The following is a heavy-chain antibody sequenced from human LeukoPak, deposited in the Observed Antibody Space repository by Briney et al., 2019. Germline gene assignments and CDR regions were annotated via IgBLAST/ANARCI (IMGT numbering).Heavy chain of an antibody. D-gene: IGHD1-1*01. Sequence: PSETLSLTCTVSGVSISTSSYYWGWVRQPPGKGLEWIGSIYDSANIEYKPSFESRVTLSVDTSKNQLSLRLTSVTAADPAVYYCARHGGPTREIFAHWGGGTLVSVS. V-gene: IGHV4-39*01. CDR3: ARHGGPTREIFAH. CDR2: IYDSANI. CDR1: GVSISTSSYY. J-gene: IGHJ4*02.